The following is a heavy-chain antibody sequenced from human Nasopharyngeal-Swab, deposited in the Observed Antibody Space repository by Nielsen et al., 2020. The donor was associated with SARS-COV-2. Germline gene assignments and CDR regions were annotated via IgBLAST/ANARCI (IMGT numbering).Heavy chain of an antibody. J-gene: IGHJ4*02. CDR3: ARGPYDFWSDLTGPDY. D-gene: IGHD3-3*01. CDR2: INPNSGGT. CDR1: GYNFTGYY. Sequence: ASVKVSCKDSGYNFTGYYMNWVRQDPGQGLEWMGRINPNSGGTNYAQKFQGRVTMTRDTSISTAYMELSRLRSDDTAVYYCARGPYDFWSDLTGPDYWGQGTLVTVSS. V-gene: IGHV1-2*06.